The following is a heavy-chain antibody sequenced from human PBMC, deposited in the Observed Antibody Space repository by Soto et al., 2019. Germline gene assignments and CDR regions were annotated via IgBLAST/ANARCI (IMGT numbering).Heavy chain of an antibody. Sequence: EVQLVESGGGLVQPGGSLKLSCAASGFTFSASAVLWVRQASGKGLEWLGRIRSKANSYATTYAASVKGRFTISRDXXKNAAYLQMNSLKTEDTAVYYCTRLRRFADPLFDYWGQGTLVTVSS. J-gene: IGHJ4*02. CDR3: TRLRRFADPLFDY. V-gene: IGHV3-73*01. D-gene: IGHD4-17*01. CDR1: GFTFSASA. CDR2: IRSKANSYAT.